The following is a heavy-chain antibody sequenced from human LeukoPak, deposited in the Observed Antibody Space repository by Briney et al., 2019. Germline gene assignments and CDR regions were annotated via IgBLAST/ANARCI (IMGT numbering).Heavy chain of an antibody. CDR1: GFTFSSYG. J-gene: IGHJ4*02. D-gene: IGHD6-19*01. CDR2: IWYDGSNK. Sequence: PGRSLRLSCAASGFTFSSYGMHWVRQAPGKGLEWVAVIWYDGSNKYYADSVKGRFTISRDNSKNTLYLQMNSLRAEDTAVYYCARESSGWYFDYWGQGTLVTVSS. V-gene: IGHV3-33*01. CDR3: ARESSGWYFDY.